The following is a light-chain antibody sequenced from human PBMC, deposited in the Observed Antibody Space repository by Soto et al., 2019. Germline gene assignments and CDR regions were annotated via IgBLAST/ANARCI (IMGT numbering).Light chain of an antibody. J-gene: IGKJ2*01. CDR2: DAS. CDR1: QSISSW. V-gene: IGKV1-5*01. Sequence: DIQMTQSPSTLSTSVGDRVTITCRASQSISSWVAWYQQKPGKAPKLLIYDASSLKSGVPSRFSGSGSGTDFTLTISSLQPDDFATYYCQQYNSYSPYTFGQGTKLEIK. CDR3: QQYNSYSPYT.